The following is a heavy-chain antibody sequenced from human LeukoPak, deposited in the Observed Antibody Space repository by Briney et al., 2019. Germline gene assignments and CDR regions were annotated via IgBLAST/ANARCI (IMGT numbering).Heavy chain of an antibody. J-gene: IGHJ4*02. Sequence: GESLKISCQGSGYRFPNAWIGWVRQMPGKGLEWMGIIYPDDSETRYSPSFQGQVTISADKSISTAYLQWSSLKASDTAMYYCASFPLGGAWGQGTLVTVSS. D-gene: IGHD3-16*01. CDR1: GYRFPNAW. V-gene: IGHV5-51*01. CDR3: ASFPLGGA. CDR2: IYPDDSET.